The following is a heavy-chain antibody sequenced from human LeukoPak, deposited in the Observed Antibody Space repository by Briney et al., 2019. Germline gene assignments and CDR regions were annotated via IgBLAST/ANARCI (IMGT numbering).Heavy chain of an antibody. Sequence: PGGSLRLSCVVSGLTFTSYWMSWVRQAPGKGLEWVAVILYDGNNKYYADSVKGRFTISRDSSKNTLYLQMNSLRAEDTAVYYCARAAAARYCSGGACYARGMDVWGQGTTVTVSS. V-gene: IGHV3-30-3*01. CDR1: GLTFTSYW. D-gene: IGHD2-15*01. J-gene: IGHJ6*02. CDR3: ARAAAARYCSGGACYARGMDV. CDR2: ILYDGNNK.